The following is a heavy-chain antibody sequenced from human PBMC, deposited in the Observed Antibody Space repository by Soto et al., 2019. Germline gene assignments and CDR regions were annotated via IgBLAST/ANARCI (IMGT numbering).Heavy chain of an antibody. CDR2: INHSGST. J-gene: IGHJ5*02. CDR3: ARVGYCSSTSCYGRWFDP. CDR1: GGSFSGYY. D-gene: IGHD2-2*01. Sequence: PSETLSLTCAVYGGSFSGYYWSWIRQPPGKGLEWIGEINHSGSTNYNPSLKSRVTISVDTSKNQFSLKLSSVTAADTAVYYCARVGYCSSTSCYGRWFDPWGQGTLVTVSS. V-gene: IGHV4-34*01.